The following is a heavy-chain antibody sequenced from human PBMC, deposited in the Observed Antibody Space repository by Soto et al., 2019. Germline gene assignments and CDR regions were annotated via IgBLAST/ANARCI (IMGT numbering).Heavy chain of an antibody. D-gene: IGHD6-13*01. CDR3: AKDRGYSSGWYDY. CDR2: ISGSGGST. V-gene: IGHV3-23*01. Sequence: WGSLRLSRAASGFTFSRCSLGQVRQAPEKGLEWVSAISGSGGSTYYADSVKGRFTISRDNSKNTLYLQLNSLRAEDTAVYYCAKDRGYSSGWYDYWGQGTLVTVSS. J-gene: IGHJ4*02. CDR1: GFTFSRCS.